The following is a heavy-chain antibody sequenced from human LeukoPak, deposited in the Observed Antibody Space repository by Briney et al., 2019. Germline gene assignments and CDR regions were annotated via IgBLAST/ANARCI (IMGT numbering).Heavy chain of an antibody. CDR3: AKDGARIAAAGTRVDY. CDR2: ISSSSSYI. D-gene: IGHD6-13*01. V-gene: IGHV3-21*01. J-gene: IGHJ4*02. Sequence: PGGSLRLSCAASGFTFSSYSMNWVRQAPGKGLEWVSSISSSSSYIYYADSVKGRFTISRDNAKNSLYLQMNGLRAEDTAVYYCAKDGARIAAAGTRVDYWGQGTLVTVSS. CDR1: GFTFSSYS.